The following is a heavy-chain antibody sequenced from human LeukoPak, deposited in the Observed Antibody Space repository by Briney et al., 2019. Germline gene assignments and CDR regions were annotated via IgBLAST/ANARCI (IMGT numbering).Heavy chain of an antibody. Sequence: PGGSLRLSCAASGFTFSSYSMNWVRQAPGKGLEWVSSISISSSDIYYADSVKGRFTISRDNAKNSLYLQMNSLRAEDTAVYYCGRGHWGLDYWGQGALVTVSS. CDR3: GRGHWGLDY. V-gene: IGHV3-21*01. CDR1: GFTFSSYS. D-gene: IGHD7-27*01. J-gene: IGHJ4*02. CDR2: ISISSSDI.